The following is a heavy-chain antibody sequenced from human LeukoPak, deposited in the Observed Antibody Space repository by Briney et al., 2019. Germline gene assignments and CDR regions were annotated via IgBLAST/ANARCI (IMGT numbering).Heavy chain of an antibody. Sequence: PSETLSLTYTVSGGSISSSSYYWGWIRQPPGKGLEWIGSIYYSGSTYYNPSLKSRVTISVDTSKNQFSLKLSSVTAADTAVYYCAVGLGLRLGELSLWGQGTLVTVSS. V-gene: IGHV4-39*01. CDR3: AVGLGLRLGELSL. D-gene: IGHD3-16*02. CDR1: GGSISSSSYY. CDR2: IYYSGST. J-gene: IGHJ4*02.